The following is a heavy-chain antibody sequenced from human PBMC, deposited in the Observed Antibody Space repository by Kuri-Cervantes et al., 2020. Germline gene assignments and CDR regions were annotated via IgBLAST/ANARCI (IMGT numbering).Heavy chain of an antibody. J-gene: IGHJ3*02. V-gene: IGHV4-30-2*01. CDR3: ARDSSGAFDI. Sequence: SETLSLTCAVSGGSISSGGYSWSWIRQPPGKGLEWIGYIYHSGSTNYNPSLKSRVTISVDKSKNQFSLKLSSVTAADTAVYYRARDSSGAFDIWGQGTMVTVSS. D-gene: IGHD6-6*01. CDR2: IYHSGST. CDR1: GGSISSGGYS.